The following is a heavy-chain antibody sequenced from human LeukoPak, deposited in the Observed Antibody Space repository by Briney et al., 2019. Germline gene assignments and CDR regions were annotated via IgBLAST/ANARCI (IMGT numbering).Heavy chain of an antibody. V-gene: IGHV3-53*01. CDR3: TRGGGGSFPHY. Sequence: PGGSLRLSCAASGFTVSSNFLSWVRQPPGKGLEWDSDIYSGGSTYYADSVKGRFTISRDNSKNTLYLQMNSLRAEDTAVYYCTRGGGGSFPHYWGQGTLVTVSS. CDR2: IYSGGST. J-gene: IGHJ4*02. D-gene: IGHD2-21*01. CDR1: GFTVSSNF.